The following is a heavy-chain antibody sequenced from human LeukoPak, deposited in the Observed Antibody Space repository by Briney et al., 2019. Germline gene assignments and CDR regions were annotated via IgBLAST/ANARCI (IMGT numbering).Heavy chain of an antibody. CDR3: AKTYDYGGTFDY. Sequence: PGGSLRLSCAASGFTFSSYAMSWVRQAPGKGLEWVAVISHDGSEKYYADSVEGRFTISRDNSKNTLYLQMNSLRTEDTAVYYCAKTYDYGGTFDYWGQGTLVTVSS. D-gene: IGHD4-23*01. J-gene: IGHJ4*02. V-gene: IGHV3-30*18. CDR2: ISHDGSEK. CDR1: GFTFSSYA.